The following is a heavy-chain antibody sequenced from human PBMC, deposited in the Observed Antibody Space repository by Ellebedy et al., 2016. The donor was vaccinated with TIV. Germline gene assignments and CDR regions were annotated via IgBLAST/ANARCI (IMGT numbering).Heavy chain of an antibody. V-gene: IGHV4-34*01. CDR2: INHSGST. CDR3: ARRRGLLHYYGSGSQPKRWFDP. CDR1: GGSFSGYY. Sequence: MPSETLSLTCAVYGGSFSGYYWSWIRQPPGKGLEWIGEINHSGSTNYNPYLKSRVTISVDPSKNQFSLKLSSVTAADTAVYYCARRRGLLHYYGSGSQPKRWFDPWGQGNLVTVSS. D-gene: IGHD3-10*01. J-gene: IGHJ5*02.